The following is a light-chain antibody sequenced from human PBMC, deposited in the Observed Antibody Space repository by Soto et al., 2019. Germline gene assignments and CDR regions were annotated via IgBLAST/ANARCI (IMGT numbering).Light chain of an antibody. CDR1: SSDVGGYNY. J-gene: IGLJ1*01. CDR2: DVS. V-gene: IGLV2-14*01. Sequence: QSVLTQPASVSGSPGQSITISSTGTSSDVGGYNYVSWYQQHPGKAPKLMIYDVSNRPSGVSNRFSGSKSGNTASLTISGLQAEDEADYYCSRYTSSSTYVFGTGTKVSV. CDR3: SRYTSSSTYV.